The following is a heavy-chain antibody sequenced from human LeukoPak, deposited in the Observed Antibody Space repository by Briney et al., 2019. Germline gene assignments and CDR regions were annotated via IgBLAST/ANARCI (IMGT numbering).Heavy chain of an antibody. V-gene: IGHV4-61*02. CDR2: IYTSGST. J-gene: IGHJ3*02. CDR3: ARDFRDAFDI. CDR1: GGSISSGSYY. Sequence: SQTLSLTCTVSGGSISSGSYYWSWIRQPAGKGLEWVGRIYTSGSTNYNPSLKSRVTISVDTSKNQFSLKLSSVTAADTAVYYCARDFRDAFDIWGQGTMVTVSS.